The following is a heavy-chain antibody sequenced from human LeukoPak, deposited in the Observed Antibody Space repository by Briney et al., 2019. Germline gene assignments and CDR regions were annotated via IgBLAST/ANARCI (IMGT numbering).Heavy chain of an antibody. D-gene: IGHD3-3*01. CDR1: GYTLTELS. Sequence: ASVKVSCKVSGYTLTELSMHWVRQAPGKGLEWMGGFDPEDGETIYAQKFQGRVTMTTDTSTSTAYMELRSLRSDDTAVYYCVGGYDFWSGYYALDYWGQGTLVTVSS. CDR3: VGGYDFWSGYYALDY. J-gene: IGHJ4*02. V-gene: IGHV1-24*01. CDR2: FDPEDGET.